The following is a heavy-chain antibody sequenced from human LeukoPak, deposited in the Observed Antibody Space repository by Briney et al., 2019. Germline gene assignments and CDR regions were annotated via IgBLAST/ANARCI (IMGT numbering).Heavy chain of an antibody. D-gene: IGHD3-16*01. Sequence: ASVKVPCKASGYIFTGYYMHRVRQAPGQGLEWMGWINPKSGDTNYAQKFQGRVTMTRDTSISTAYMELSRLRSDDTAVYYCARVRYRLAETYIDYWGQGTLVTVSS. J-gene: IGHJ4*02. V-gene: IGHV1-2*02. CDR3: ARVRYRLAETYIDY. CDR1: GYIFTGYY. CDR2: INPKSGDT.